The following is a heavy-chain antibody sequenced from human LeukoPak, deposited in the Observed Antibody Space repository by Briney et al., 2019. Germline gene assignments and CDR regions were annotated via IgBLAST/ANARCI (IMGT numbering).Heavy chain of an antibody. CDR2: INHSGST. CDR3: ARTSYYYGSGSYLGYHYYGMDV. CDR1: GGSFSDYY. V-gene: IGHV4-34*01. D-gene: IGHD3-10*01. Sequence: PSETLSLTCAVYGGSFSDYYWSWIRQPPGKGLEWIGEINHSGSTNYNPSLKSRVTISVDTSKNQFSLKLSSVTAADTAVYNCARTSYYYGSGSYLGYHYYGMDVWGQGTTVTVSS. J-gene: IGHJ6*02.